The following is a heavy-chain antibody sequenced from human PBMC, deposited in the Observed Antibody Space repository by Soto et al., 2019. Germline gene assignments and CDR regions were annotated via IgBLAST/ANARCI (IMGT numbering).Heavy chain of an antibody. J-gene: IGHJ4*02. CDR3: VRGHKLGYFSGGSCPWYFAY. CDR2: IYYSGST. CDR1: GGSISSYY. V-gene: IGHV4-59*01. Sequence: ETLSLTCSVSGGSISSYYWSWIRQPPGKGLEWIGYIYYSGSTNYNPSLKSRVTISVDTSKSQFSLRLTSVTAADTAVYYCVRGHKLGYFSGGSCPWYFAYWGQGTLVTVSS. D-gene: IGHD2-15*01.